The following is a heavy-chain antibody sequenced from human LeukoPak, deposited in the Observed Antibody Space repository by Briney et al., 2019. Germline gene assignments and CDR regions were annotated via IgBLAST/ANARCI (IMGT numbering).Heavy chain of an antibody. D-gene: IGHD3-10*01. CDR2: INTDGSRT. CDR3: AKDKAQAYYASGSLVL. J-gene: IGHJ4*02. Sequence: PGGSLRLSCAASGFTLSNSWMHWVRQAQGKGLVWVSRINTDGSRTNHADSVKGRFTISRDNAKGSLYLQMNNLRTEDTALYYCAKDKAQAYYASGSLVLWGQGTLVTVSS. CDR1: GFTLSNSW. V-gene: IGHV3-74*01.